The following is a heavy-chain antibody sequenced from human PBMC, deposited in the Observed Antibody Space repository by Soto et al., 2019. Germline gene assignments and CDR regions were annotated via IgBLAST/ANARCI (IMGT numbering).Heavy chain of an antibody. Sequence: EEQLLESGGGFVQPGGSLRLSYSASGFNFDMFAMTWVRQAPGKGLEWVSTISGGSHSTYYADSHKGRFSISRDNSKNTMYLQMDSLRAEDTAIYYCAKNRVTIAALDSWGQGALVSVSS. CDR1: GFNFDMFA. D-gene: IGHD6-25*01. V-gene: IGHV3-23*01. CDR3: AKNRVTIAALDS. J-gene: IGHJ4*02. CDR2: ISGGSHST.